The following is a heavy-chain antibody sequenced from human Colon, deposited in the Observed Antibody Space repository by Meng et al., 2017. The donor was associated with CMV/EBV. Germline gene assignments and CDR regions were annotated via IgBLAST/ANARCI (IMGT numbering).Heavy chain of an antibody. V-gene: IGHV4-34*01. CDR2: IHPSGST. Sequence: SETLSLTCAVYGGSFSGYYWSWIRQPPGKGLEWIGEIHPSGSTHYNTFLKSRVTMSVDTSKSQISLRLNSVTAADTAVYYCARVPTVVTVPVRYYYYSLDVWGQGTPVTVSS. CDR1: GGSFSGYY. J-gene: IGHJ6*02. D-gene: IGHD2-2*01. CDR3: ARVPTVVTVPVRYYYYSLDV.